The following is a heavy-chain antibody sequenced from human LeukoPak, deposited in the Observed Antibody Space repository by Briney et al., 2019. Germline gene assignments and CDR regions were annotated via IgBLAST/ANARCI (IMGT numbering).Heavy chain of an antibody. CDR1: GFTFSSYS. J-gene: IGHJ4*02. D-gene: IGHD6-6*01. Sequence: GGSLRLSCAASGFTFSSYSMNWVRQAPGKGLEWVSSISSSSSYIYYADSVKGRFTISRDNAKNSLYLQMNSLRAEDTAVYYCARDSLSHKYSSSSLYFDYWGQGTPVTVSS. CDR3: ARDSLSHKYSSSSLYFDY. CDR2: ISSSSSYI. V-gene: IGHV3-21*01.